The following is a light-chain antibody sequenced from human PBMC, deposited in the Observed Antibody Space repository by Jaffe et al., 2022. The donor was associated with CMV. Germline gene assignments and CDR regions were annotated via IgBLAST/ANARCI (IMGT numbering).Light chain of an antibody. Sequence: SYDLTQPPSVSVSPGQTATITCSGDKLGDTYASWYQQKPGQSPVLVIYQDTKRPSGIPERFSGSNSGNTATLTISGTQAMDEADYYCQAWDSSILVFGGGTKLTVL. CDR2: QDT. CDR3: QAWDSSILV. V-gene: IGLV3-1*01. CDR1: KLGDTY. J-gene: IGLJ3*02.